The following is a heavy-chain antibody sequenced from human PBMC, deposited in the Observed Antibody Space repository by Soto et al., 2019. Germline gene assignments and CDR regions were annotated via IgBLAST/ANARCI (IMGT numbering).Heavy chain of an antibody. V-gene: IGHV3-30-3*01. Sequence: PGGSLRLSCAASGFTFSSYAMHWVRQAPGKGLEWVAVISYDGSNKYYADSVKGRFTISRDNSKNTLYLQMNSLRAEDTAVYYCASPQTEYSSSPDAFDIWGQGTMVTVSS. CDR1: GFTFSSYA. J-gene: IGHJ3*02. CDR2: ISYDGSNK. CDR3: ASPQTEYSSSPDAFDI. D-gene: IGHD6-13*01.